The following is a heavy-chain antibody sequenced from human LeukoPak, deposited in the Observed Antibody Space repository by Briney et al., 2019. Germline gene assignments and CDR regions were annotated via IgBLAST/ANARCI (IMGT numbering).Heavy chain of an antibody. D-gene: IGHD1-26*01. Sequence: PSETLSLTCTVSGGSISSYYWSWIRQPPGKGLEWIGYIYYSGSTNYNPSLKSRVTISVDTSKNQFSLKLSSVTAADTAVYYCARVIVGATISLYYFDYWGQGTLVTVSS. CDR1: GGSISSYY. CDR3: ARVIVGATISLYYFDY. CDR2: IYYSGST. V-gene: IGHV4-59*01. J-gene: IGHJ4*02.